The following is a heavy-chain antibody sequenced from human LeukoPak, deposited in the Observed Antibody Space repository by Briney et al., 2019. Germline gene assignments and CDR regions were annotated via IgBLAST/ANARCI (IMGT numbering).Heavy chain of an antibody. D-gene: IGHD5-12*01. J-gene: IGHJ4*02. CDR1: GYTFTSYA. Sequence: ASVKVSCKASGYTFTSYAISWVRQAPGQGLEWMGWISVYNGNTIYAQKLQGRVTMTTDTSTSTAYMDLRSLRFDDTAVYYCARVRGYSGYEDHWGQGTLVTVSS. CDR2: ISVYNGNT. CDR3: ARVRGYSGYEDH. V-gene: IGHV1-18*04.